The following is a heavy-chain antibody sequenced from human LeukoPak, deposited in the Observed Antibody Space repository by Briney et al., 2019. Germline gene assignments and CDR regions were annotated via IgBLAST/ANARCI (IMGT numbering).Heavy chain of an antibody. CDR2: IKEDGNNK. J-gene: IGHJ4*02. Sequence: GGSLRLSCVASGFAFSDCWMSWVRQAPGKGLEWVANIKEDGNNKYYVDSVKGRFTVSRDNAKNSLYLQMNSLRAEDTAVYYCARWPYSSSYYFDYWGQGTLVTVSS. CDR1: GFAFSDCW. V-gene: IGHV3-7*01. D-gene: IGHD6-6*01. CDR3: ARWPYSSSYYFDY.